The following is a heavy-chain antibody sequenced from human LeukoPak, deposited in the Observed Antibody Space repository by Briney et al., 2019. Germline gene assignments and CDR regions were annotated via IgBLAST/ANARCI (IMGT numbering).Heavy chain of an antibody. J-gene: IGHJ1*01. CDR1: GFTFSDYY. Sequence: GGSLRLSCAASGFTFSDYYMSWIRQAPGKGLEWVSYISSSGSTIYYADSVKGRFAISRDNAKNSLYLQMNSLRAEDTAVYYCARDYPLGYCSGGSCYSRFSEYFQHWGQGTLVTVSS. CDR3: ARDYPLGYCSGGSCYSRFSEYFQH. CDR2: ISSSGSTI. D-gene: IGHD2-15*01. V-gene: IGHV3-11*04.